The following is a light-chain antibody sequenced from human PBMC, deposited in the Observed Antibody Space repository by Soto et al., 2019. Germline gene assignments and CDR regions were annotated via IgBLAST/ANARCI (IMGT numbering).Light chain of an antibody. V-gene: IGKV1-5*01. CDR1: QSITDW. CDR2: DAS. J-gene: IGKJ1*01. Sequence: PITESACSLSGSVVDIVTITCRASQSITDWVAWYQHKLGRAPKLLIYDASTSESGVPSRFSGSGYGTEFTLTISSLQPDDFATYYCQKYWKFGQGTKVDIK. CDR3: QKYWK.